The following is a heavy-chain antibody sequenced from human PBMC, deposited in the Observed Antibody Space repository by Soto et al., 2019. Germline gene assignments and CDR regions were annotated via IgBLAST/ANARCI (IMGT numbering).Heavy chain of an antibody. J-gene: IGHJ6*02. Sequence: QVQLVESGGGVVQPGGSLRLSCAASGFTFSSYGMHWVRQAPGKGLEWVAVISYDGSNKYYADSVKGRFTISRDNSKNTLYLQMNSLRAEDTAVYYCASPTTDSEAYYYYGMDVWGQGTTVTVSS. CDR2: ISYDGSNK. D-gene: IGHD4-4*01. CDR1: GFTFSSYG. V-gene: IGHV3-30*03. CDR3: ASPTTDSEAYYYYGMDV.